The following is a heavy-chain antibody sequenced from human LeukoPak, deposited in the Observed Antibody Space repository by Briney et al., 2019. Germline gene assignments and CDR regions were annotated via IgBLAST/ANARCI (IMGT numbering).Heavy chain of an antibody. D-gene: IGHD4-17*01. V-gene: IGHV1-2*02. J-gene: IGHJ4*02. CDR3: ARGKGNYGDPASFDY. CDR1: GYTFTGYY. CDR2: INPNSGGT. Sequence: ASVKVSCKASGYTFTGYYMHWVRQAPGQGLEWMGWINPNSGGTNYAQKLQGRVTMTTDTSTSTAYMELGNLRSDDTAVYFCARGKGNYGDPASFDYWGQGTLVTVSS.